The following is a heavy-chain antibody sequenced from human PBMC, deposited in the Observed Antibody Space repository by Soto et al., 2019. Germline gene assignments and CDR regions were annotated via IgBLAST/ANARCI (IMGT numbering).Heavy chain of an antibody. CDR2: INPNSGGT. CDR1: GYTFTGYY. V-gene: IGHV1-2*02. J-gene: IGHJ6*02. Sequence: SVKVSCKASGYTFTGYYMHWVRQAPGQGLEWMGWINPNSGGTNYAQKFQGRVTMTRDTSISTAYMELSRLRSDDTAVYYCASPLPYSYGYYYYYYYGMDVWGQGTTVTVSS. CDR3: ASPLPYSYGYYYYYYYGMDV. D-gene: IGHD5-18*01.